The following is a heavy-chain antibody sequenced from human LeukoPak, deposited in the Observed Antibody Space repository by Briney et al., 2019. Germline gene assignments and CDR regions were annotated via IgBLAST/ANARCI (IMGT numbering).Heavy chain of an antibody. CDR1: GGSISSSSYH. V-gene: IGHV4-39*01. J-gene: IGHJ4*02. CDR2: IYYSGST. D-gene: IGHD3-10*01. CDR3: ARQSRGGSGSYRY. Sequence: SETLSLTCTVSGGSISSSSYHWGWIRQPPGKGLEWIGSIYYSGSTYYNPSLKSRVTISVDTSKNQFSLKLSSVTAADTAVYYCARQSRGGSGSYRYWGQGTLVTVSS.